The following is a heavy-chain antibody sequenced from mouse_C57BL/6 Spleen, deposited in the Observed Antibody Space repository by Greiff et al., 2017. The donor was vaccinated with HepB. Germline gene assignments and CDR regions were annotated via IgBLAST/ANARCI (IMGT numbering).Heavy chain of an antibody. Sequence: EVQRVESGGGLVKPGGSLKISCAASGFTFSDSGMHWVRQAPEKGLEWVAYISSGSSTINYADTVKGRFTISRDNANNTLFLQMTSLRSEDTAMYYCARSIWYFDVWGTGTTVTVSS. V-gene: IGHV5-17*01. CDR2: ISSGSSTI. J-gene: IGHJ1*03. CDR1: GFTFSDSG. CDR3: ARSIWYFDV. D-gene: IGHD2-10*02.